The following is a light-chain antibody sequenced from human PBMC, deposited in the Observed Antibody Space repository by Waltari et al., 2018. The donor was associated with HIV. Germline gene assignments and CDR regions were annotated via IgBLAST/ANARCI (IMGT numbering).Light chain of an antibody. CDR3: QQFNHYPPL. CDR1: QGMSSA. CDR2: DAS. Sequence: AIQLTQSPPSLSASVGDSVTITCRASQGMSSALAWYQQRPGKPPNLLIYDASTLEGGVPSRFSGSGSGTDFTLTISSLQPEDSATYYCQQFNHYPPLFGGGTKVAI. V-gene: IGKV1D-13*01. J-gene: IGKJ4*01.